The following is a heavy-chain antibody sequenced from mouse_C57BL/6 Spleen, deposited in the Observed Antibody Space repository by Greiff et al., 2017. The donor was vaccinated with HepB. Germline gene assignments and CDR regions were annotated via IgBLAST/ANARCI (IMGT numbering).Heavy chain of an antibody. V-gene: IGHV1-61*01. CDR2: IYPSDSET. CDR1: GYTFTSYW. D-gene: IGHD2-14*01. Sequence: QVQLKQPGAELVRPGSSVKLSCKASGYTFTSYWMDWVKQRPGQGLEWIGNIYPSDSETHYNQKFKDKATLTVDKSSSTAYMQLSSLTSEDSAVYYCARGGYDYAMDYWGQGTSVTVSS. J-gene: IGHJ4*01. CDR3: ARGGYDYAMDY.